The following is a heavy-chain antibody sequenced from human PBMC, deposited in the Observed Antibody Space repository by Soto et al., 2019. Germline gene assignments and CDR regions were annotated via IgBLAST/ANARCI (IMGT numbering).Heavy chain of an antibody. D-gene: IGHD6-19*01. Sequence: QVQLVQAGAEVKKPGASVKVSCKASGYTFSSYDINWVRQATGQGLEWMGWLNPNSGDTGYAQKFQGRVTLTRNTSIITAYIVLSSLTSADTAVYYCATSGGGWYLYWGPGTLVTVSS. J-gene: IGHJ4*02. V-gene: IGHV1-8*01. CDR1: GYTFSSYD. CDR3: ATSGGGWYLY. CDR2: LNPNSGDT.